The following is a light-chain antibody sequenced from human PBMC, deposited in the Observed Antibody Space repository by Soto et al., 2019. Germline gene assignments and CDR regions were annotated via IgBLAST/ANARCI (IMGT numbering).Light chain of an antibody. CDR1: QSVSSRY. CDR2: DAS. V-gene: IGKV3-20*01. Sequence: EIVLTQSPGTLSLSPGERATLSCRASQSVSSRYLAWYQQKPGQAPRLLIYDASTRAAGIPDRFSGSGSGTDFTLTISRLEPEDFAGYYCQEYGCSPLFTFGPGTKVDVK. J-gene: IGKJ3*01. CDR3: QEYGCSPLFT.